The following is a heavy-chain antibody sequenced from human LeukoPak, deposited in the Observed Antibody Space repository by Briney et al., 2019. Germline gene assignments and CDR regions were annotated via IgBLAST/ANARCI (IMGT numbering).Heavy chain of an antibody. CDR2: ISGSGGST. CDR1: GFTFSSYG. J-gene: IGHJ4*02. D-gene: IGHD3-3*01. Sequence: GGSLRLSCAASGFTFSSYGMSWVRQAPGKGLEWVSAISGSGGSTYYADSVKGRFTISRDNAKNTLYLQMNSLRVEDTAVYYCARDGYYSIDYWGRGTLVTVSS. V-gene: IGHV3-23*01. CDR3: ARDGYYSIDY.